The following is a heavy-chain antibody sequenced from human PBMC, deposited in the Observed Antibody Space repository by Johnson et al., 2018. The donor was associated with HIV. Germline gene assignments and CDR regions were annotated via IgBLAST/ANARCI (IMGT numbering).Heavy chain of an antibody. CDR2: IKKDGSEK. CDR3: ARDRHCGGDCYTDDAFDI. V-gene: IGHV3-7*01. D-gene: IGHD2-21*02. J-gene: IGHJ3*02. CDR1: GFNFNNYG. Sequence: VQLVESGGGVVQPGGSLRLSCAASGFNFNNYGMHWVRKAPGKGLEWVANIKKDGSEKYYVDSVKGRFTISRDNAKNSLYLQMNSLRAEDTAVYYCARDRHCGGDCYTDDAFDIWGQGTMVTVSS.